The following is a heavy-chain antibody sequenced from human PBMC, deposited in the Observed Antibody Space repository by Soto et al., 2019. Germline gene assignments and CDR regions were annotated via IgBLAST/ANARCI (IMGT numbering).Heavy chain of an antibody. CDR1: GFTFSSYG. CDR2: ISYDGSNK. Sequence: PGGSLRLSCAASGFTFSSYGMHWVRQAPGKGLEWVAVISYDGSNKYYADSVKGRFTISRDNSKNTLYLQMNSLRAEDTAVYYCAKVSPLARYYDSSGYYTDWGQGTLVTVSS. CDR3: AKVSPLARYYDSSGYYTD. D-gene: IGHD3-22*01. V-gene: IGHV3-30*18. J-gene: IGHJ4*02.